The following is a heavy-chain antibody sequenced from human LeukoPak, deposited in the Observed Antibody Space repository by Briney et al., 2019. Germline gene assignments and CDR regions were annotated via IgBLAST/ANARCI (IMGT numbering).Heavy chain of an antibody. D-gene: IGHD2-21*02. V-gene: IGHV3-23*01. CDR1: GLTFSSYA. Sequence: GGSLRLSCAASGLTFSSYAMSWVRQAPGKGLEYVSGVSGSGGSTYCADSVKGRFTISRDNSKNTLHLQMNSLRAEDTAIYYCAKGSSVVVVTATNAWGQGILVTVSS. J-gene: IGHJ5*02. CDR2: VSGSGGST. CDR3: AKGSSVVVVTATNA.